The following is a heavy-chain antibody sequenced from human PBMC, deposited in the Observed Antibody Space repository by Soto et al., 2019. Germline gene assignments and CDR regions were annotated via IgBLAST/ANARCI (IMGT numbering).Heavy chain of an antibody. V-gene: IGHV3-73*01. Sequence: EVQLVESGGGLVQPGGSLKLSCAASGFTFSGSAMHWVRQASGKGLEWVGRIRSKANSYATAYAASVKGRFTISRDDSKNTAYLQMNSLKTEDTAVYYCTRLFPGEGAVWGKGTMVTVSS. CDR3: TRLFPGEGAV. D-gene: IGHD3-10*01. CDR1: GFTFSGSA. J-gene: IGHJ3*01. CDR2: IRSKANSYAT.